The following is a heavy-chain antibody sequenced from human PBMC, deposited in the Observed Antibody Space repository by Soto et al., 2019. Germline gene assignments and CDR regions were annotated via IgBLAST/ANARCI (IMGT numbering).Heavy chain of an antibody. V-gene: IGHV4-34*01. CDR1: GGSFGGYY. D-gene: IGHD6-6*01. CDR2: INHSGST. Sequence: SETLSLTCAVYGGSFGGYYGSWIRQPPGKGLEWIGEINHSGSTNYNPSLKSRVTISVDTSKNQFSLKLSSVTAADTAVYYCAGFEYSSSSRLFDYWGQGTLVTVSS. J-gene: IGHJ4*02. CDR3: AGFEYSSSSRLFDY.